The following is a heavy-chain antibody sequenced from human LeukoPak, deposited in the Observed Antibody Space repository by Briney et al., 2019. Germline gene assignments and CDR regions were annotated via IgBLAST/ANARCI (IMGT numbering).Heavy chain of an antibody. CDR1: GGSISSSNW. CDR2: IYHSGST. J-gene: IGHJ4*02. CDR3: ARDTYYYDSSGRRFDY. D-gene: IGHD3-22*01. Sequence: PSETLSLTCAVSGGSISSSNWWSWVRQPPGKGLEWIGEIYHSGSTNYNPSLKSRVTISVDKSKNQFSLKLSSVTAADTAVYYCARDTYYYDSSGRRFDYWGQGTLVTVSS. V-gene: IGHV4-4*02.